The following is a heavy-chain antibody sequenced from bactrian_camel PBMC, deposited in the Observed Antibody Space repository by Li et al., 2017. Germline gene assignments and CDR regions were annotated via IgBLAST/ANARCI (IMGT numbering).Heavy chain of an antibody. CDR3: AADPNCSDYAPCPDTFNF. CDR1: GYTYSSYC. CDR2: VDSDGIT. J-gene: IGHJ4*01. Sequence: QVQLVESGGGSVQAGGSLRLSCEASGYTYSSYCMGWFRQTPGNEREEVATVDSDGITSYRESVKGRFTISKDNAKNTLYLQMNALKPEDTAMYYCAADPNCSDYAPCPDTFNFWGQGTQVTVS. D-gene: IGHD4*01. V-gene: IGHV3S26*01.